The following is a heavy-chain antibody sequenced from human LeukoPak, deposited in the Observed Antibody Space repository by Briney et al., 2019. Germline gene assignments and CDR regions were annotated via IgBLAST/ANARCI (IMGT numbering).Heavy chain of an antibody. V-gene: IGHV4-61*08. CDR1: GGSISSGGYY. D-gene: IGHD3-10*01. J-gene: IGHJ3*02. Sequence: PSETLSLTCTVSGGSISSGGYYWSWIRQHPGKGLEWIGYIYYSGSTNYNPSLKSRVTISVDTSKNQFSLKLSSVTAADTAVYYCARRFGGGAFDIWGQGTMVTVSS. CDR3: ARRFGGGAFDI. CDR2: IYYSGST.